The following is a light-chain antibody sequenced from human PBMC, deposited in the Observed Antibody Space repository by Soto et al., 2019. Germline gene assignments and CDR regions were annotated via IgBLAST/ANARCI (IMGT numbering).Light chain of an antibody. CDR2: QVS. CDR3: QQYNSYPWA. Sequence: DIQMTQSPSTLSASVGDRVTITCRASQSISSWLAWYQQKPGKAPKLLIYQVSNLQSGVPSRFSGSGSGTELTLTISSLQPDDFATYYCQQYNSYPWAFGQGTKVEIK. V-gene: IGKV1-5*03. CDR1: QSISSW. J-gene: IGKJ1*01.